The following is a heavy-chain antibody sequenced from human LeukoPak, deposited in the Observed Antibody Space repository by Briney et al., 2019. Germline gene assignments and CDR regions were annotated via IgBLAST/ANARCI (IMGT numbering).Heavy chain of an antibody. J-gene: IGHJ4*02. Sequence: GGSLRLSCAASGFTFSSYSMNWVRQAPGKGLEWVSYIRSSSSTINYADSVKGRFTISRDNAKNSLYLQMNSLRAEDTAVYYCASELRFLEWLYDYWGQGTLVTVSS. D-gene: IGHD3-3*01. CDR1: GFTFSSYS. CDR2: IRSSSSTI. CDR3: ASELRFLEWLYDY. V-gene: IGHV3-48*01.